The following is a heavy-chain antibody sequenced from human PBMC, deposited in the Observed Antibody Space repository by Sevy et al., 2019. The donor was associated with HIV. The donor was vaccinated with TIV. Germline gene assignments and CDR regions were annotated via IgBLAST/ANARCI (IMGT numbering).Heavy chain of an antibody. CDR1: VGSISSNSYY. Sequence: SETLSLTCTVSVGSISSNSYYWGWIRQPPGKGLEWIGSIYYTGSTYYNPSVKSRVTISVDTSKNQFSLKLSSVTAADTAVYYCVRHDGGTPEYFDYWGQGTLVTVSS. CDR3: VRHDGGTPEYFDY. D-gene: IGHD2-15*01. J-gene: IGHJ4*02. CDR2: IYYTGST. V-gene: IGHV4-39*01.